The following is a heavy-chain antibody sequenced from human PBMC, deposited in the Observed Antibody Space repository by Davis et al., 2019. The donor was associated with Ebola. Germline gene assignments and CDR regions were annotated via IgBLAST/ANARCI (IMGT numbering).Heavy chain of an antibody. CDR1: GFTFSSYW. Sequence: GESLKISCAASGFTFSSYWMHWVRQAPGKGLVWVSRINSDGSSTSYADSVKGRFTISRDNAKNTLYLQMNSLRAEDTAVYYCARGPRYFDLWGRGTLVTVSS. V-gene: IGHV3-74*01. CDR3: ARGPRYFDL. J-gene: IGHJ2*01. CDR2: INSDGSST.